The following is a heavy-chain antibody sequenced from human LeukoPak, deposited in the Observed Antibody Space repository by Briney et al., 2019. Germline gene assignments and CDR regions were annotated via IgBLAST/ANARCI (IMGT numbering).Heavy chain of an antibody. CDR1: GYTFTSYD. Sequence: ASVKVSCKASGYTFTSYDINWVRQATGQGLEWMGWMNPNSGNTGYAQKFQGRVTMTRDTSTSTVYMELSSLRSEDTAVYYCARVRGNYYGSGSYLDVWGKGTTVTISS. J-gene: IGHJ6*03. CDR2: MNPNSGNT. V-gene: IGHV1-8*02. D-gene: IGHD3-10*01. CDR3: ARVRGNYYGSGSYLDV.